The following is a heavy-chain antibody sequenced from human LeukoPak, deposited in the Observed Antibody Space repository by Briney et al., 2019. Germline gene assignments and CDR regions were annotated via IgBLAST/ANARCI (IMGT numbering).Heavy chain of an antibody. CDR3: ARVGDDYGDYAY. CDR2: IIPIFGTA. V-gene: IGHV1-69*05. CDR1: GGTFSSYA. D-gene: IGHD4-17*01. Sequence: ASVKVSCKASGGTFSSYAISWVREAPGQGLEWMGRIIPIFGTANYAQKFQGRVTITTDESTSTAYMELSSLRSEDTAVYYCARVGDDYGDYAYWGQGTLVTVSS. J-gene: IGHJ4*02.